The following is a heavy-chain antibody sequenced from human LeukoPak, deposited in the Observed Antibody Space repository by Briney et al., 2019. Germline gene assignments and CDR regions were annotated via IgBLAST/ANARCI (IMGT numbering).Heavy chain of an antibody. D-gene: IGHD4-17*01. J-gene: IGHJ4*02. CDR2: IMSDGTGI. Sequence: GGPLRLSCTTSGFTFSNYWMYWVRQAPGKGLMWVSRIMSDGTGITYTDSVEGRFTISRDNAKNTLYLQMNSLRDEDTAVYYCVRGQTIDYWGQGTLVTVSS. CDR3: VRGQTIDY. CDR1: GFTFSNYW. V-gene: IGHV3-74*01.